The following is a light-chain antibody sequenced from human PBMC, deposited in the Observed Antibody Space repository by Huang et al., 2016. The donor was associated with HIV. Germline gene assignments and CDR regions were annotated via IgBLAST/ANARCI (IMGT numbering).Light chain of an antibody. CDR2: AAS. J-gene: IGKJ3*01. Sequence: DIQMTQSPSSLSASVGDRVTITCRASQSISNYLNWYQQKPGKAPNLLIYAASSVQGGVPSRFSGSGSGTDFTLTISSLQPEDFATYYCQQSYRNPFTFGPGTKVDIK. V-gene: IGKV1-39*01. CDR3: QQSYRNPFT. CDR1: QSISNY.